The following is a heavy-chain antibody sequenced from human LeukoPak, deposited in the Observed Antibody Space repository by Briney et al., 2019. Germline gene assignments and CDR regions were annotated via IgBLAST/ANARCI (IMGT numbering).Heavy chain of an antibody. CDR2: INHSGST. D-gene: IGHD2-2*01. CDR1: GGSFSGCY. CDR3: ARGLRGSSTSRVSSKISVHYYGMDV. Sequence: SETLCLTCAVYGGSFSGCYWSWIRQPPGKGLEWIGEINHSGSTNYNPSLKSRVTISVDTSKNQFSLKLSSVTAADTAVYYCARGLRGSSTSRVSSKISVHYYGMDVWGKGTTVTVSS. J-gene: IGHJ6*04. V-gene: IGHV4-34*01.